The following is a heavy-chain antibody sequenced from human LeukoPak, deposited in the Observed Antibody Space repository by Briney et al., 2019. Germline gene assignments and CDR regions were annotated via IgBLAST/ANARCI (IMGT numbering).Heavy chain of an antibody. CDR2: IYPSGST. J-gene: IGHJ6*03. CDR3: ARNVNHYYYYYMDV. CDR1: GYSISSGYY. V-gene: IGHV4-38-2*02. Sequence: SETLSLTCTVSGYSISSGYYWGWIRQPPGKGLEWIGSIYPSGSTYYYPSLKSRVTISLDTSKNQFSLKLSSVTAADTAVYYCARNVNHYYYYYMDVWGKGTTVTISS.